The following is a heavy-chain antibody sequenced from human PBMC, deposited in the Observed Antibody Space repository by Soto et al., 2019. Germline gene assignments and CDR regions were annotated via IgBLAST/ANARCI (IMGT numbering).Heavy chain of an antibody. CDR2: ISYDGSNK. V-gene: IGHV3-30*18. D-gene: IGHD3-10*01. CDR1: GFTFSSYG. J-gene: IGHJ4*02. CDR3: AKDWGYYGSGSSYFDY. Sequence: LRLSCAASGFTFSSYGMHWVRQAPGKGLEWVAVISYDGSNKYYADSVKGRFTISRDNSKNTLYLQMNSLRAEDTAVYYCAKDWGYYGSGSSYFDYWGQGTLVTVSS.